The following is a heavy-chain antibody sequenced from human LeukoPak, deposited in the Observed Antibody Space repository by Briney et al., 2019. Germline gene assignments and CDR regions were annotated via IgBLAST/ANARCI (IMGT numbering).Heavy chain of an antibody. Sequence: ASVKVSCKASGGTFSSYAISWVRQAPGQGLEWMGGIIPIFGTANYAQKFQGRVTITADESTSTAYMELSSLRSEDTAVYYCASDYGGNYDAFDIWGQGTTVTVSS. CDR3: ASDYGGNYDAFDI. V-gene: IGHV1-69*13. CDR2: IIPIFGTA. J-gene: IGHJ3*02. CDR1: GGTFSSYA. D-gene: IGHD4-23*01.